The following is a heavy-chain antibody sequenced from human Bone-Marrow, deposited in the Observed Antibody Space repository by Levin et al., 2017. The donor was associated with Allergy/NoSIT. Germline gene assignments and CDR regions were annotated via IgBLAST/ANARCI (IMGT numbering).Heavy chain of an antibody. J-gene: IGHJ6*03. CDR1: GFTFTSSA. CDR2: IVVGSGNT. D-gene: IGHD2-2*01. CDR3: AADYCSSTSCYGYYYYYYMDV. V-gene: IGHV1-58*01. Sequence: SVKVSCKASGFTFTSSAVQWVRQARGQRLEWIGWIVVGSGNTNYAQKFQERVTITRDMSTSTAYMELSSLRSEDTAVYYCAADYCSSTSCYGYYYYYYMDVWGKGTTVTVSS.